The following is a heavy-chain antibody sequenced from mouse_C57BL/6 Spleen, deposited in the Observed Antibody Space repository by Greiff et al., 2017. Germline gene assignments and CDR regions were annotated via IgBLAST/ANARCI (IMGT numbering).Heavy chain of an antibody. CDR3: ARSFYGSSPNYYAMDY. D-gene: IGHD1-1*01. V-gene: IGHV1-63*01. Sequence: VKLQESGAELVRPGTSVKMSCKASGYTFTNYWIGWAKQRPGHGLEWIGDIYPGGGYTTYNEKFKGKATLTADKSSSTAYMQFSSLTSEDSAIYYCARSFYGSSPNYYAMDYWGQGTSVTVSS. CDR2: IYPGGGYT. J-gene: IGHJ4*01. CDR1: GYTFTNYW.